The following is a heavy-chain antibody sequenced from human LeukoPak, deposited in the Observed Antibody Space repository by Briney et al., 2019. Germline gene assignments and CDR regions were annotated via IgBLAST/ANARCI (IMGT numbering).Heavy chain of an antibody. CDR1: GFTFSSYW. D-gene: IGHD5-18*01. Sequence: PGGSLGLSCAASGFTFSSYWMSWVRQAPGKGLEWVANIKQDGSEKYYVDSVKGRFTISRDNAKNSLYLQMNSLRAEDTAVYYCASGVDTAMVPFDYWGQGTLVTVSS. CDR3: ASGVDTAMVPFDY. CDR2: IKQDGSEK. V-gene: IGHV3-7*01. J-gene: IGHJ4*02.